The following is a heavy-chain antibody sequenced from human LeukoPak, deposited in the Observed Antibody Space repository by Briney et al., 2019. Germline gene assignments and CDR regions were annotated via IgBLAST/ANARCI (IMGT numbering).Heavy chain of an antibody. CDR2: ISYDGSNK. J-gene: IGHJ4*02. V-gene: IGHV3-30*03. CDR1: GFTFSSYG. Sequence: GGSLRLSCEASGFTFSSYGMHWVRQAPGKGLEWVAVISYDGSNKYYADSVKGRFTISRDNSKNTLYLQMNSLRAEDTAVYYCASGYFDYWGQGTLVTVSS. CDR3: ASGYFDY.